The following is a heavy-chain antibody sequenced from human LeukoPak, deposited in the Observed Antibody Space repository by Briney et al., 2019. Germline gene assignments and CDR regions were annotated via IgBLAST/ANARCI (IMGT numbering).Heavy chain of an antibody. J-gene: IGHJ4*02. Sequence: ASVKASCKASGYTFTGYYMHWVRQAPGQGLEWMGWINPNSGGTNYAQKFQGRVTMTRDTSISTAYMELSRLRSDDTAVYYCARVINGGDPNDYWGQGTLVTVSS. CDR3: ARVINGGDPNDY. CDR2: INPNSGGT. V-gene: IGHV1-2*02. D-gene: IGHD4-23*01. CDR1: GYTFTGYY.